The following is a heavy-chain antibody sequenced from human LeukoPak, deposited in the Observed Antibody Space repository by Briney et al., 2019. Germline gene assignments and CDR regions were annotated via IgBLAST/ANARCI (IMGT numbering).Heavy chain of an antibody. V-gene: IGHV4-38-2*02. Sequence: SETLSLTCAVSGYSISSGYYWGWIRQPPGKGLEWIGSIYHSGSTYYNPSLKSRVTISVDTSKNQFSLKLSSVTAADTAVYYCARDRETRGFDYWGQGTLVTVS. CDR3: ARDRETRGFDY. CDR2: IYHSGST. J-gene: IGHJ4*02. CDR1: GYSISSGYY. D-gene: IGHD5-24*01.